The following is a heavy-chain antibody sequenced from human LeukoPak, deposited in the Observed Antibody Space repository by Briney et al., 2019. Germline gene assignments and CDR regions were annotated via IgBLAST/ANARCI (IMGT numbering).Heavy chain of an antibody. CDR2: INPNSGGT. CDR3: ARGGSSGWYGDFDY. CDR1: GYTFTGYY. D-gene: IGHD6-19*01. V-gene: IGHV1-2*02. J-gene: IGHJ4*02. Sequence: GASVKVSCKASGYTFTGYYMHWVRQTPGQGLEWMGWINPNSGGTNYAQKFQGRVTMTRDTSISTAYMELSRLRSDDTAVYYCARGGSSGWYGDFDYWGQGTLVTVSS.